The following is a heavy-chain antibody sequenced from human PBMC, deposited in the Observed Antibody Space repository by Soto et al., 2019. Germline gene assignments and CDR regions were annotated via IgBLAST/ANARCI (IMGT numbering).Heavy chain of an antibody. V-gene: IGHV1-69*12. Sequence: QVQLVQSGAEVKNPGSSVKVSCKASGGTFTIFAISWVRQAPGQGLEWMGGIIPAIGTTNYAQRFQGRITITGDEATSTAYMELSSLKSDVTAGYYCVRDLGSGYDPGDYWGQGTLVTVSS. CDR3: VRDLGSGYDPGDY. J-gene: IGHJ4*02. CDR1: GGTFTIFA. D-gene: IGHD5-12*01. CDR2: IIPAIGTT.